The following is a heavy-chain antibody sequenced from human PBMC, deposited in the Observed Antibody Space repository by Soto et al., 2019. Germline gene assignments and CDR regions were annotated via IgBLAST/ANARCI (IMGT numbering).Heavy chain of an antibody. CDR2: ISTSGSYI. J-gene: IGHJ4*02. Sequence: GGSLRLSCAASGFTFSSYTMNWVRQAPGKGLEWVSSISTSGSYIYYADSLKGRFSISRDNVKNSLYLQVNSLRAEDTAVYYCTRSTDYYDSSGYYSDFDYWGQGTLVTVSS. V-gene: IGHV3-21*01. D-gene: IGHD3-22*01. CDR3: TRSTDYYDSSGYYSDFDY. CDR1: GFTFSSYT.